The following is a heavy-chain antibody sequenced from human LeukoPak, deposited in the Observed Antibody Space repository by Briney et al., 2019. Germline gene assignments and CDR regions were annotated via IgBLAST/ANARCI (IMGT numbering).Heavy chain of an antibody. V-gene: IGHV3-74*01. CDR1: GFAFATYW. CDR3: ARMADYDRSGFSGYLSY. Sequence: GGSLRLSCAASGFAFATYWMHWVRQAPGKGLEWLSRINGEGSSINYADSVKGRFTISRDNAKNTLYLQIDSLRVEDTAVYYCARMADYDRSGFSGYLSYWGQGTLVTVSS. D-gene: IGHD3-22*01. CDR2: INGEGSSI. J-gene: IGHJ1*01.